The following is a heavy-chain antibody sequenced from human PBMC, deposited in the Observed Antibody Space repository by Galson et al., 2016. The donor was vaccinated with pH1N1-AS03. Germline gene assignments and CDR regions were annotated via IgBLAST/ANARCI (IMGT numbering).Heavy chain of an antibody. D-gene: IGHD1-14*01. CDR1: GFTFSRYP. Sequence: LRLSCAASGFTFSRYPMAWVRQTPGKGLQWVATIKEDGSETNYVESVKGRFTISRDNDKRSTYLEMNNLTVEDTAVYYCVRGGVFRSVMDVWGQGTTVTASS. CDR3: VRGGVFRSVMDV. CDR2: IKEDGSET. J-gene: IGHJ6*02. V-gene: IGHV3-7*03.